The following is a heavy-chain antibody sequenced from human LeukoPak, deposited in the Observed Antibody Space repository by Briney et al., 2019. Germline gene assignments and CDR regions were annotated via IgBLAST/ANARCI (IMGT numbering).Heavy chain of an antibody. V-gene: IGHV4-34*01. CDR1: GGSFSGYY. J-gene: IGHJ4*02. CDR2: INNSGST. CDR3: VRDIAAAGGFDY. Sequence: PSDTLSLTCGVYGGSFSGYYWRWIRQPPGKGLEWIGEINNSGSTNYNPSLKGRVTISVDTSKNQFSLKLSSVTAADTAVYYCVRDIAAAGGFDYWGQGTLVTVSS. D-gene: IGHD6-13*01.